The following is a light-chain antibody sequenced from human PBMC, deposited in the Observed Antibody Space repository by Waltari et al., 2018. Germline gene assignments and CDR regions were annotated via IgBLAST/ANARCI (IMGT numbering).Light chain of an antibody. CDR1: SRDVGGYDY. Sequence: SALTQPASVSASPGQSMTISRTGTSRDVGGYDYVSWYQQHPGKAPQRMLYDVNKRPSGVSHRFSASKSGNTASLTIFGLQAEDEADYYCISYTSTTTYVVVGGGTKLTVL. V-gene: IGLV2-14*03. CDR3: ISYTSTTTYVV. CDR2: DVN. J-gene: IGLJ2*01.